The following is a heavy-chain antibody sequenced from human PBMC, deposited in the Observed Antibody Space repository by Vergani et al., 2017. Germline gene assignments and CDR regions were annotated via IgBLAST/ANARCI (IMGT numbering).Heavy chain of an antibody. CDR2: IYYSGST. D-gene: IGHD3-3*01. V-gene: IGHV4-39*07. CDR3: ARDGLSYYDFWSGFYYYYMDV. CDR1: GGSISSSSYY. Sequence: QLQLQESGPGLVKPSETLSLTCTVSGGSISSSSYYWGWIRQPPGKGLEWIGSIYYSGSTYYNPSLKSRVTISVDTSKNQFSLKLSSVTAADTAVYYCARDGLSYYDFWSGFYYYYMDVWGKGP. J-gene: IGHJ6*03.